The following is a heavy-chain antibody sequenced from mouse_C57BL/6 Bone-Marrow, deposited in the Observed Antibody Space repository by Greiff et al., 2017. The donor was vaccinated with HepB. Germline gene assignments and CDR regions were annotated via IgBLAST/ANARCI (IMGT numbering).Heavy chain of an antibody. D-gene: IGHD1-1*02. V-gene: IGHV5-6*01. J-gene: IGHJ4*01. Sequence: EVKLVESGGDLVKPGGSLKLSCAASGFTFSSYGMSWVRQTPDKRLEWVATISSGGSYTYYPDSVKGRFTISRDNAKNTLYLQMSSLKSEDTAMYYCAEGVGDYWGQGPSVTVSS. CDR3: AEGVGDY. CDR2: ISSGGSYT. CDR1: GFTFSSYG.